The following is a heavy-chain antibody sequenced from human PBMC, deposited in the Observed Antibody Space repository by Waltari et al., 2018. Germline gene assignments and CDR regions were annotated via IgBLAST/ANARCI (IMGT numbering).Heavy chain of an antibody. V-gene: IGHV4-39*01. CDR3: ATHSANHDYHYYAMDV. D-gene: IGHD2-15*01. CDR2: SYYSGSP. Sequence: QLQLQESGPGLVKPSETLYLNCIVSGGTIISHTYYWDWNRQPPGKGLEWIGSSYYSGSPNYNPSLKSRVTISVDTSKNRFSLKVSSVTAADTALYYCATHSANHDYHYYAMDVWGLGTTVTVSS. CDR1: GGTIISHTYY. J-gene: IGHJ6*02.